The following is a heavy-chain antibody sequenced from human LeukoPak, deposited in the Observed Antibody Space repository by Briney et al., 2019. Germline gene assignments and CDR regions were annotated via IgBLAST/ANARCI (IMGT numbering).Heavy chain of an antibody. J-gene: IGHJ5*02. Sequence: PSETLSLTCTVSGGSINSYYWSWIRQPPRKGLEWIGYIYYSGSTNYNPSLKSRVTISVDTSKNQFSLKLSSVTAADTAVYYCARVGQVVPAAKKEFDPWGQGTLVTVSS. CDR2: IYYSGST. CDR1: GGSINSYY. CDR3: ARVGQVVPAAKKEFDP. D-gene: IGHD2-2*01. V-gene: IGHV4-59*12.